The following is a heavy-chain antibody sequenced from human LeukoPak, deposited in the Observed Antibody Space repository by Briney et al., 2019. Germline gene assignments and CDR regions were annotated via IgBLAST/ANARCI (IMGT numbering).Heavy chain of an antibody. CDR3: ARETYGSGSYYKY. V-gene: IGHV1-2*02. CDR2: INPNSGGT. J-gene: IGHJ4*02. CDR1: GYTFTGYY. Sequence: GASVKVSCKASGYTFTGYYTHWVRQAPGQGLEWMGWINPNSGGTNYAQKFQGRVTMTRDTSISTAYMELSRLRSDDTAVYYCARETYGSGSYYKYWGQGTLVTVSS. D-gene: IGHD3-10*01.